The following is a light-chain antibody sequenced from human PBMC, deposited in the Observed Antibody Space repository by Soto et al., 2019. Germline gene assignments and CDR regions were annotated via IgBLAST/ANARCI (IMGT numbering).Light chain of an antibody. CDR2: SNN. Sequence: QSVLTQPPSASGTPGQRVTISCSGSSSNIGSTTVNWYQQLPGTAPKLLIYSNNQRPSGVPDRFPGSKSGTSASLAISGLQSEDEAHYYCATWDDSLNDVLFGGGTQLTVL. CDR1: SSNIGSTT. V-gene: IGLV1-44*01. J-gene: IGLJ2*01. CDR3: ATWDDSLNDVL.